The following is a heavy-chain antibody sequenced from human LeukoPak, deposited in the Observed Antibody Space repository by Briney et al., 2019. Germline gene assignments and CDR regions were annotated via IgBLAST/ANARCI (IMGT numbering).Heavy chain of an antibody. CDR2: IIPIFGTA. CDR3: ARSISLPSEPPIFDY. Sequence: ASVKVSCKASGGTFSSYAISWVRQAPGQGLEWMGGIIPIFGTANYAQKFQGRVTITADESTSTAYMELSSLRSEDTAVYYCARSISLPSEPPIFDYWGQGTLVTVSS. V-gene: IGHV1-69*13. D-gene: IGHD1-14*01. CDR1: GGTFSSYA. J-gene: IGHJ4*02.